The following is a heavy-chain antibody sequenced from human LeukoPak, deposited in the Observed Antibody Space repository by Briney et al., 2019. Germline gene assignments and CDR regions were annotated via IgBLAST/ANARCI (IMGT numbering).Heavy chain of an antibody. D-gene: IGHD2-15*01. CDR2: IWYDGSNK. J-gene: IGHJ4*02. CDR3: ARGRVVVANLDY. V-gene: IGHV3-33*08. CDR1: GFTFSSYG. Sequence: GGSLRLSCAASGFTFSSYGMHWVRQAPGKGLEWVAVIWYDGSNKYYADSVKGRFTISRDNSKDTLYLQMNSLRAEDTAVYYCARGRVVVANLDYWGQGTLVTVSS.